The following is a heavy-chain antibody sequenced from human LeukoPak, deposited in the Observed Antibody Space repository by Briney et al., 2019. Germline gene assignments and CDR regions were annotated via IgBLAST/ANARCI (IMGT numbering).Heavy chain of an antibody. Sequence: PSETLSLTCTVSGGSINGYYWSWIRPPPGKGLEWIGYIYYSGTTNYNPSLESRVTMSVDTPKNQFSLNLSSVTAADTAVYYCARGSYIKLFYWGQGTLVTVSS. CDR3: ARGSYIKLFY. CDR2: IYYSGTT. V-gene: IGHV4-59*08. D-gene: IGHD3-10*01. J-gene: IGHJ4*02. CDR1: GGSINGYY.